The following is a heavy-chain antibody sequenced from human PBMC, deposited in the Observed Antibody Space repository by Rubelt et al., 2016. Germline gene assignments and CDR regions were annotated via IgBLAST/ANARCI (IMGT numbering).Heavy chain of an antibody. CDR3: VRVDGSAYLFDS. Sequence: QLQLQESGPGLVKPSETLSLTCTVSGDSISSSDDYWAWIRQPPGKGLEWIGSTYHSGTTFYNPALKGRVSMSVDPSKNQFSLELNSVTAADTAMYFCVRVDGSAYLFDSWGQGSLVTVSS. D-gene: IGHD3-16*01. V-gene: IGHV4-39*07. J-gene: IGHJ4*02. CDR2: TYHSGTT. CDR1: GDSISSSDDY.